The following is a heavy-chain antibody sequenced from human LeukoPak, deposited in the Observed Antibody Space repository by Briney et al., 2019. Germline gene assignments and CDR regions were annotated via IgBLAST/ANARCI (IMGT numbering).Heavy chain of an antibody. CDR2: INPSGGST. CDR1: GYTFTSYY. D-gene: IGHD3-22*01. CDR3: ARAYQPHSSGYPGVDY. V-gene: IGHV1-46*01. Sequence: ASVKVSCKASGYTFTSYYMHWVRQAPGQGLEWMGIINPSGGSTSYAQKFQGRVTITRDTSTSTVYMELSSLRSEDTAVYYCARAYQPHSSGYPGVDYWGQGTLVTVSS. J-gene: IGHJ4*02.